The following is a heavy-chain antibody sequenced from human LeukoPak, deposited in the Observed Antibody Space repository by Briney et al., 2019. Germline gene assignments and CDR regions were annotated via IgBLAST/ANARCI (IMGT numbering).Heavy chain of an antibody. CDR3: ATTGGY. Sequence: PGGSLRLSCAASGFTFSSYGMHWVRQAPGKGLEWVSYISSSGTTTYYVDSVKGRFTISRDSAKRSLYLQMNSLRVEDTAVYYCATTGGYWGQGTVVTVSS. D-gene: IGHD4-17*01. CDR1: GFTFSSYG. V-gene: IGHV3-48*04. J-gene: IGHJ4*02. CDR2: ISSSGTTT.